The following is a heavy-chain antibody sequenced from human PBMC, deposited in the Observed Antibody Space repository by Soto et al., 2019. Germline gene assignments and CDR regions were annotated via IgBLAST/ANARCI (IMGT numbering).Heavy chain of an antibody. CDR1: VFPFGANA. D-gene: IGHD1-26*01. CDR3: ATEMGATQGPFDN. V-gene: IGHV3-23*01. J-gene: IGHJ4*02. Sequence: GSLGLCCVVSVFPFGANAMSWVRQAPGKGLEWVSGLSNTGRRTSYADSVKGRFNISRDNSENTVYLQMNSLRVEDTAVYYCATEMGATQGPFDNWGQGTLVTVSS. CDR2: LSNTGRRT.